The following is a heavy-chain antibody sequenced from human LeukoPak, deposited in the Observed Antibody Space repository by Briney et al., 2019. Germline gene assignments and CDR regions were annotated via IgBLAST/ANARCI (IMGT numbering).Heavy chain of an antibody. CDR1: GYSFTGYY. Sequence: GASVKVPCKASGYSFTGYYMHWVRQAPGQGLEWMGWINPNSGGTHYAQEFQGRVTMTRDTSISTAYMELSSLRSDDTAIYYCARGPYSTSPHFDYWGQGTLVTVSS. CDR3: ARGPYSTSPHFDY. CDR2: INPNSGGT. J-gene: IGHJ4*02. D-gene: IGHD6-6*01. V-gene: IGHV1-2*02.